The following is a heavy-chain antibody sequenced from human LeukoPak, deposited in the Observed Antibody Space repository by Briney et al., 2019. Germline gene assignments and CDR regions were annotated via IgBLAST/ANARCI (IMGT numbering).Heavy chain of an antibody. CDR2: IIPIFGTA. CDR1: GGAFSSYA. V-gene: IGHV1-69*05. Sequence: SVKVSCKASGGAFSSYAISWVRKAPGQGLEWMVGIIPIFGTANYAQKFQGRVTITTDESTSTAYMELSSLRSEDTAVYYCARPGGRRWLQLNAFDIWGQGTMVTVSS. CDR3: ARPGGRRWLQLNAFDI. D-gene: IGHD5-24*01. J-gene: IGHJ3*02.